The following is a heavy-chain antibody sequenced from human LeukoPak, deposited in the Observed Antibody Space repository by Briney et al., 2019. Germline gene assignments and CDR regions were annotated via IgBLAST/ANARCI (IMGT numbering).Heavy chain of an antibody. CDR1: GFTFSSYS. J-gene: IGHJ6*03. D-gene: IGHD3-3*01. Sequence: GGSLRLSCAASGFTFSSYSMNWVRQAPGKGLEWVSSISSSSSYIYYADSVKGRFTISRDNAKNSLYLQMNSLRAEDTAVYYCAREAPCYDFWSGYVPYYYYYYYMDVWGKGTTVTVSS. CDR2: ISSSSSYI. V-gene: IGHV3-21*01. CDR3: AREAPCYDFWSGYVPYYYYYYYMDV.